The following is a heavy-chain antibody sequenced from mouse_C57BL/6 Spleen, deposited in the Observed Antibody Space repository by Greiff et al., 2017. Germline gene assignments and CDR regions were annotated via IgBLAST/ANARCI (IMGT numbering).Heavy chain of an antibody. CDR2: IDPSDSYT. CDR3: ANAGYSTIFAY. CDR1: GYTFTSYW. Sequence: QVQLKQPGAELVKPGASVKLSCKASGYTFTSYWMQWVKQRPGQGLEWIGEIDPSDSYTNYNQKFKGKATLTVDTSSSTAYMQLSSLTSEDSAVYYCANAGYSTIFAYWGQGTLVTVSA. V-gene: IGHV1-50*01. D-gene: IGHD2-5*01. J-gene: IGHJ3*01.